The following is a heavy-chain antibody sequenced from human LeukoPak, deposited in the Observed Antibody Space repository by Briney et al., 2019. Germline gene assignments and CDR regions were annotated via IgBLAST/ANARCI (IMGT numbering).Heavy chain of an antibody. Sequence: SVKVSCKASGYTFTGYYMHWVRQAPGQGLERMGWINPNSGGTNYAQKFQGWVTMTRDTSISTAYMELSRPRSDDTAVYYCARVSLRGTRDYYGMDVWGQGTRSPSP. J-gene: IGHJ6*02. V-gene: IGHV1-2*04. D-gene: IGHD3-10*01. CDR3: ARVSLRGTRDYYGMDV. CDR2: INPNSGGT. CDR1: GYTFTGYY.